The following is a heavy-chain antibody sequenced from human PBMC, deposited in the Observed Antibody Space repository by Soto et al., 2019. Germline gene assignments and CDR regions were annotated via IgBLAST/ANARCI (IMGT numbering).Heavy chain of an antibody. V-gene: IGHV5-51*01. CDR2: IYPYDSDT. CDR1: GYSFASYW. J-gene: IGHJ5*02. CDR3: ARHPEGATTWFDP. Sequence: PGESLKISCKTSGYSFASYWIGWVRQMPGKGMEWMGNIYPYDSDTRYSPSSQGQVTISADKSISTAYLQWSSLKASDTAMYYCARHPEGATTWFDPWGQGTLVTVSS. D-gene: IGHD1-26*01.